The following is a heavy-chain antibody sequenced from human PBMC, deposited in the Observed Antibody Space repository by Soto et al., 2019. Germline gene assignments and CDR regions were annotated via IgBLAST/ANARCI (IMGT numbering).Heavy chain of an antibody. D-gene: IGHD3-10*01. Sequence: QVQLQESGPGLVKPSQTLSLTCTVSGGSISSGDYYWSWIRQPPGKGLEWIGYIYYSGSTYYNPSLKTRVTISVDTSKNQFSLKLSSATAADTAVYYCARDCYGSGSYYNPSYYYGMDVWGQGTTVTVSS. CDR2: IYYSGST. CDR3: ARDCYGSGSYYNPSYYYGMDV. J-gene: IGHJ6*02. CDR1: GGSISSGDYY. V-gene: IGHV4-30-4*01.